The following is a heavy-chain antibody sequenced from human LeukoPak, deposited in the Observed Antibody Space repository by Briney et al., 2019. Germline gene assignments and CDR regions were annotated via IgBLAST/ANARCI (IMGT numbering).Heavy chain of an antibody. CDR2: ISGSGGSI. Sequence: GGSLRLSCAASGFTFSSCVMSWVRQAPGKGLEWVSVISGSGGSIFYADSVKGRFTISRDNSKNTLYLQMNSLRAEDTAVYYCAKDRYGDYGLIDYWGQGTLVTVSS. D-gene: IGHD4-17*01. J-gene: IGHJ4*02. V-gene: IGHV3-23*01. CDR1: GFTFSSCV. CDR3: AKDRYGDYGLIDY.